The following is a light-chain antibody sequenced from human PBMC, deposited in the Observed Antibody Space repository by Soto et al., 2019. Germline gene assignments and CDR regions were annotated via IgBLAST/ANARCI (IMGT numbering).Light chain of an antibody. CDR1: TGAVTSDNY. CDR2: STS. J-gene: IGLJ1*01. Sequence: QAVVTQEPSLTVSPGGTVTLTCASSTGAVTSDNYPNWFQLKPGQAPKSVIYSTSNNHSWTPARFSGSLLGGKAALTLSGVQPEDEAEYYCLLYYGGVYVFGSGTKLTVL. V-gene: IGLV7-43*01. CDR3: LLYYGGVYV.